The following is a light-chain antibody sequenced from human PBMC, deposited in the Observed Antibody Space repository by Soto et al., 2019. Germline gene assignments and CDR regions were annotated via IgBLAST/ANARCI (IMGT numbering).Light chain of an antibody. V-gene: IGKV1-9*01. J-gene: IGKJ3*01. CDR1: PGTSSP. Sequence: DIQLTQSPSFLPASVPGGASITFIACPGTSSPLARYQQKPGKTPHLLIYGASTLQVGVPSRFSGSGSWTHFTLSISSLQTEDVATYYYQHHNSYPLTFGPGTSVDIK. CDR3: QHHNSYPLT. CDR2: GAS.